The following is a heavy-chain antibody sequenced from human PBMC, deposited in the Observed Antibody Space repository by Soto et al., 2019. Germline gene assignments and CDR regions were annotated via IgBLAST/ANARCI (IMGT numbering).Heavy chain of an antibody. J-gene: IGHJ6*02. Sequence: GGSLRLSCAASGFTFSSYGMHWVRQAPGKGLEWVAVIWYDGSNKYYADSVKGRFTISRDNSKNTLYLQMNSLRAEDTAVYYCARDAVIAVYYYYGMDVWGQGTTVTVSS. V-gene: IGHV3-33*01. D-gene: IGHD6-19*01. CDR3: ARDAVIAVYYYYGMDV. CDR1: GFTFSSYG. CDR2: IWYDGSNK.